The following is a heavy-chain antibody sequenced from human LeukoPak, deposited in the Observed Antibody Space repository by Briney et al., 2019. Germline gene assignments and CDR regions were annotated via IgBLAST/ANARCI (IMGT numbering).Heavy chain of an antibody. CDR2: ISSSGSTI. V-gene: IGHV3-48*03. CDR3: ARGNDYGDRSYDY. D-gene: IGHD4-17*01. Sequence: GGSLRLSCAASGFTFSSYDMNWVRQAPGKGLEWVSYISSSGSTIYYADSVKGRFTISRDNAKNSLYLQMNSLRAEDTAVYYCARGNDYGDRSYDYWGQGTLVTVSS. CDR1: GFTFSSYD. J-gene: IGHJ4*02.